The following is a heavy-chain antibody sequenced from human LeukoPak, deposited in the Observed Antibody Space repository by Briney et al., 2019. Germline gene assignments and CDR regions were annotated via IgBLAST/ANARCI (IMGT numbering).Heavy chain of an antibody. Sequence: PGGSLRLSCAASSFTFSAYWMHWVRQAPGRGLGWVSRINSDGNNTTYADSVKGRFTISRDNAKNTLFLQMNSLRAEDTAVYYCARDKLDYFDSSGDFDQWGQGTLVTVSS. V-gene: IGHV3-74*01. D-gene: IGHD3-22*01. CDR3: ARDKLDYFDSSGDFDQ. CDR1: SFTFSAYW. J-gene: IGHJ4*02. CDR2: INSDGNNT.